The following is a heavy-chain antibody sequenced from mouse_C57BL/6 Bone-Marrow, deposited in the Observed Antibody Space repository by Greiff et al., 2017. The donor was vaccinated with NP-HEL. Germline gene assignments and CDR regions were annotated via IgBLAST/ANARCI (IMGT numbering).Heavy chain of an antibody. V-gene: IGHV5-17*01. CDR3: ARRYYTYFDY. J-gene: IGHJ2*01. CDR2: ISSGSSTI. CDR1: GFTFSDYG. D-gene: IGHD2-12*01. Sequence: EVKLVESGGGLVKPGGSLKLSCAASGFTFSDYGMHWVRQAPEKGLEWVAYISSGSSTIYYADTVKGRFTISRDNAKNTLFLQMTSLRSEDTAMYYCARRYYTYFDYGGQGTTLTVSS.